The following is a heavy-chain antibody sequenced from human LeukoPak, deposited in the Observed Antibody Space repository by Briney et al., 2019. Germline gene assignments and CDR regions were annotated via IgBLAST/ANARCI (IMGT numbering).Heavy chain of an antibody. CDR2: IYSGGST. Sequence: GGSLRLSCAASGFTVSSEDMSWVRQAPGKGLEWVSVIYSGGSTYYADSVKGRFTISSDNSKTTLYLQMNTLRAEDTAVYYCASGYLPFDYWGQGTLVTVSS. D-gene: IGHD5-18*01. CDR1: GFTVSSED. CDR3: ASGYLPFDY. J-gene: IGHJ4*02. V-gene: IGHV3-53*01.